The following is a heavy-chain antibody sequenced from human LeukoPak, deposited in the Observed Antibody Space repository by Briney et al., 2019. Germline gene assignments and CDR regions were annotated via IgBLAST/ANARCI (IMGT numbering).Heavy chain of an antibody. V-gene: IGHV4-31*11. CDR1: GGSISSGDFY. CDR2: IYYSGST. D-gene: IGHD3-3*01. Sequence: SETLSLTCGVSGGSISSGDFYWSWIRQHPGKGLEWIGYIYYSGSTYYNPSLKSRVTISVDTSKNQFSLKLSSVTAADTAVYYCARITFSSGWSGLYAFDIWGQGTMVTVSS. J-gene: IGHJ3*02. CDR3: ARITFSSGWSGLYAFDI.